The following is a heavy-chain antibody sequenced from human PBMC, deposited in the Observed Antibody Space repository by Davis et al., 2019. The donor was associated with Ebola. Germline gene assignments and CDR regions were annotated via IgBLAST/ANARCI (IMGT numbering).Heavy chain of an antibody. D-gene: IGHD3-3*01. Sequence: PGGSLRLSCAASGFTFSSYGMHWVRQAPGKGLEWVAVISYDGSTKYYADSVKGRFTISRDNSKNTLYLQMNSLRAEDTAVYYCAKAMEYYDFWSGYYQYGMDVWGQGTTVTVSS. CDR2: ISYDGSTK. V-gene: IGHV3-30*18. CDR3: AKAMEYYDFWSGYYQYGMDV. J-gene: IGHJ6*02. CDR1: GFTFSSYG.